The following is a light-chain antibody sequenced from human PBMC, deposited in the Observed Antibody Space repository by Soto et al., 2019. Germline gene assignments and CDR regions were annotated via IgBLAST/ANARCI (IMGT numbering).Light chain of an antibody. CDR3: QQDYNGPPVP. J-gene: IGKJ5*01. Sequence: STAATSVATGARAALSWRASQSVGRNLAWYQQKPGQAPRLLIYDASTRATGIPARFSGRWSGTEFTLSISSLPADDFAGYFCQQDYNGPPVPSGHGTRLEVK. CDR2: DAS. V-gene: IGKV3-15*01. CDR1: QSVGRN.